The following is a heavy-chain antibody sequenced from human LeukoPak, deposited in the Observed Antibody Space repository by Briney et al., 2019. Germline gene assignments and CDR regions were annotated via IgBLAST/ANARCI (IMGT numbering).Heavy chain of an antibody. J-gene: IGHJ4*02. CDR3: ATTAWGRVV. D-gene: IGHD3-16*01. V-gene: IGHV4-34*01. CDR2: INHSGST. Sequence: SETLSLTCAVYGGSFSGYYWSWTRQPPGKGLEWIGEINHSGSTNYNPSLKSRVTISVDTSKNQFSLKLSSVTAADTAVYYCATTAWGRVVWGQGTLVTVSS. CDR1: GGSFSGYY.